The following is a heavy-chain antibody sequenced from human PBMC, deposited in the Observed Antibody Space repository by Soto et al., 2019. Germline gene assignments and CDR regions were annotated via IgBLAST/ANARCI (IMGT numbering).Heavy chain of an antibody. J-gene: IGHJ6*02. CDR3: ARLDRIEYGLDV. CDR2: IDPYDSYN. Sequence: ELVKISCKGGGDTFSNYFISWVRQMPGKGLEWMGRIDPYDSYNNYNPTFEGHVTMSVDKSINTAYLQWSSLKASDTAIYYCARLDRIEYGLDVWGLGTTVTVSS. V-gene: IGHV5-10-1*01. CDR1: GDTFSNYF. D-gene: IGHD2-21*01.